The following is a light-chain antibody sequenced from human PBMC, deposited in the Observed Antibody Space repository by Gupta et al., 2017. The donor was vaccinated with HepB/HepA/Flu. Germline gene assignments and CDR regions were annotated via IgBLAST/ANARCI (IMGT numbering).Light chain of an antibody. J-gene: IGLJ1*01. CDR1: SSDVGGYNY. CDR3: SSYTSSSTLYV. V-gene: IGLV2-14*03. Sequence: QSALTQPDSVSGSPGQSLTSFRTGTSSDVGGYNYVSWYQQHPCKAPKLMIYDVSNRPSGVSNRFSGSKSGNTASLTISGLQAEDEADYYCSSYTSSSTLYVFGTGTKVTVL. CDR2: DVS.